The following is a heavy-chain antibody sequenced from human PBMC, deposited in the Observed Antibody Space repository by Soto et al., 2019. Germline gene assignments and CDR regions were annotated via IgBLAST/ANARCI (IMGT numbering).Heavy chain of an antibody. J-gene: IGHJ5*02. CDR1: GFIFSGYA. D-gene: IGHD1-1*01. V-gene: IGHV3-30*04. CDR2: ISDDGSNK. Sequence: GGSLRLSCAASGFIFSGYAMHWVRQAPGKGLEWVAFISDDGSNKYHADSVEGRFTISRDNSKNTLYLHMNSLRPEDTAVYHCARDGRETVMALKSWGQGTLVTVSS. CDR3: ARDGRETVMALKS.